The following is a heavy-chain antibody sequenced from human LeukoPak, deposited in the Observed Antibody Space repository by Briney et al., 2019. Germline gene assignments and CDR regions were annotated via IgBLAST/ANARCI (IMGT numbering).Heavy chain of an antibody. J-gene: IGHJ4*02. CDR2: ISAYNGDT. CDR1: GYTFITYG. V-gene: IGHV1-18*01. CDR3: ARDGRSGGSCYFDY. Sequence: ASVKVSCKASGYTFITYGISWVRQAPGQGLEWMGWISAYNGDTNYAQRLQGRVTMTTDTSTSTAYMELRSLRSDDTAVYYCARDGRSGGSCYFDYWGQGTLVTVSS. D-gene: IGHD2-15*01.